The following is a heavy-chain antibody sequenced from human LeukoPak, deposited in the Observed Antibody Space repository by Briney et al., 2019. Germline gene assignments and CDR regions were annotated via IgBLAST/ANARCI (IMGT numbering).Heavy chain of an antibody. D-gene: IGHD6-19*01. Sequence: ASVKVSCKVSGYTLTELSMHWVRQAPGKGLEWMGGFDPEDGETIYARKFQGRVTMTEDTSTDTAYMELSSLRSEDTAVYYCATAGYSSGWYDGYYYYGMDVWGQGTTVTVSS. CDR1: GYTLTELS. V-gene: IGHV1-24*01. CDR3: ATAGYSSGWYDGYYYYGMDV. J-gene: IGHJ6*02. CDR2: FDPEDGET.